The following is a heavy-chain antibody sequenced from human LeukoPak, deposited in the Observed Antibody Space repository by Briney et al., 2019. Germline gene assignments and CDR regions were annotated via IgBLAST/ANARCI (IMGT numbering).Heavy chain of an antibody. V-gene: IGHV3-21*01. CDR2: ISSSSSYI. CDR3: ARVSHDYGDPPFDD. D-gene: IGHD4-17*01. J-gene: IGHJ4*02. Sequence: PGGSLRLSCAASGFTVSSNYMSWVRLAPGKGLEWVSSISSSSSYIYYADSVKGRFTISRDNAKNSLYLQMNSLRAEDTAVYYCARVSHDYGDPPFDDWGQGTLVTVSS. CDR1: GFTVSSNY.